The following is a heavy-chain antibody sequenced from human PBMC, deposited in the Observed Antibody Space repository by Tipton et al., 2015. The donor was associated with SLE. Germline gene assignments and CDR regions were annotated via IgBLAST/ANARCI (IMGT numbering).Heavy chain of an antibody. CDR1: GGSISSSSYY. V-gene: IGHV4-39*01. CDR2: NYYSGST. Sequence: TLSLTCTVSGGSISSSSYYWGWIRQPPGKGLEWIGSNYYSGSTYYNPSLKSRVTISVDTSKNRFSLKLSSVTAADTAVYYCARHTDYGGNSDSFDYWGQGTLVTVSS. J-gene: IGHJ4*02. D-gene: IGHD4-23*01. CDR3: ARHTDYGGNSDSFDY.